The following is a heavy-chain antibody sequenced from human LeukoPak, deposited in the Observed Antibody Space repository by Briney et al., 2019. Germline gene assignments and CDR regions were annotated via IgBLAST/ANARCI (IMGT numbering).Heavy chain of an antibody. CDR3: ARDLWPKRITMIVAYY. J-gene: IGHJ4*02. V-gene: IGHV1-18*01. D-gene: IGHD3-22*01. CDR1: GYTFTSYG. Sequence: AASVKVSCKASGYTFTSYGISWVRQAPGQGLEWMGWISAYNGNTNYAQKLQGRVTMTTDTSTSTAYMELRSLRSDDTAVYYCARDLWPKRITMIVAYYWGQGTLVTVSS. CDR2: ISAYNGNT.